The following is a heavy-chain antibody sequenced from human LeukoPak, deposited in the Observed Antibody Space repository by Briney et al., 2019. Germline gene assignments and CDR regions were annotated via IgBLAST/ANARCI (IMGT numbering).Heavy chain of an antibody. Sequence: GGSLRLSCAASGFTFSSYGMHWVRQAPGKGLEWVAYIQYDGSNEQYADSVKGRFSISRDSSKNILYLQMNSLRAEDTAVYYCAKVRMITMIAYDAFYIWGQGTMVTVSS. D-gene: IGHD3-22*01. J-gene: IGHJ3*02. V-gene: IGHV3-30*02. CDR3: AKVRMITMIAYDAFYI. CDR1: GFTFSSYG. CDR2: IQYDGSNE.